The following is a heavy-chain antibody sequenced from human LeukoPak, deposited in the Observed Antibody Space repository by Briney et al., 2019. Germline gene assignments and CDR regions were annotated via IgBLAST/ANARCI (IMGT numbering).Heavy chain of an antibody. CDR1: GGSVSSGSYY. J-gene: IGHJ3*02. Sequence: SETLSLTCTVSGGSVSSGSYYWSWIRQPPGKGLEWIGEINHSGSTNYNPSLKSRVTISVDRSKNQFSLKLSSVTAADTAVYYCARGGSYYAFDIWGQGTMVTVSS. CDR3: ARGGSYYAFDI. V-gene: IGHV4-39*07. D-gene: IGHD1-26*01. CDR2: INHSGST.